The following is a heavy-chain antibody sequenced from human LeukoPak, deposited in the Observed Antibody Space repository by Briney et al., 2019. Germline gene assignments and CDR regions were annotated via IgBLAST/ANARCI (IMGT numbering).Heavy chain of an antibody. CDR3: ATTSGTYYYDSSGYYASVQGLFDY. CDR2: IKQDGSEK. J-gene: IGHJ4*02. CDR1: GFTFSSYW. D-gene: IGHD3-22*01. V-gene: IGHV3-7*01. Sequence: PGGSLRLSCAASGFTFSSYWMSWVRQAPGKGLEWVANIKQDGSEKYYVDSVKGRFTISRDNAKNSLYLQMNSLRAEDTAVYYCATTSGTYYYDSSGYYASVQGLFDYWGQGTLVTVSS.